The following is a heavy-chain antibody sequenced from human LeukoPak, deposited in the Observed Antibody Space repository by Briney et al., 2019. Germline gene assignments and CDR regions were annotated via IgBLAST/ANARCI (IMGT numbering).Heavy chain of an antibody. CDR2: IIPIFGTA. D-gene: IGHD6-13*01. CDR3: ARGVYSSSWYEESYYFDY. V-gene: IGHV1-69*13. CDR1: GGTFSSYA. J-gene: IGHJ4*02. Sequence: ASVKVSCKASGGTFSSYAISWVRQAPGQGLEWMGGIIPIFGTANYAQKFQGRVTITADESTSTAYMELSSLRSEDTAVYYCARGVYSSSWYEESYYFDYWGQGTLVTVSS.